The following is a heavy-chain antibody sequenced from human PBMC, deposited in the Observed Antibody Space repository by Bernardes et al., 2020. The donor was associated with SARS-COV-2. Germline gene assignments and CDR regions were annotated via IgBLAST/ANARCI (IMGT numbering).Heavy chain of an antibody. CDR2: IYSDGST. J-gene: IGHJ4*02. Sequence: GGSLSRSGAASGFTVSSNYMSWVRPAPGKGLEWVSVIYSDGSTNYADSVKGRFTLSRDNSKNTLYLQMNSLRAEDTAVYYCARDQGGSYGLDYWGQGTLVTVSS. D-gene: IGHD5-18*01. V-gene: IGHV3-53*01. CDR1: GFTVSSNY. CDR3: ARDQGGSYGLDY.